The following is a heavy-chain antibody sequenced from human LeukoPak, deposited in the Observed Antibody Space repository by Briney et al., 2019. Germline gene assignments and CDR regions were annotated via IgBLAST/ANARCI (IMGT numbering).Heavy chain of an antibody. CDR3: ARDREALAQGGSSGYYYVGDSFGY. Sequence: ASVKVSCKASGGTFSSYAISWVRQAPGQGLEWMGRIIPIFGTANYAQKFQGRVTITTDESTSTAYMELSSLRSEDTAVYYCARDREALAQGGSSGYYYVGDSFGYWGQGTLVTVSS. CDR1: GGTFSSYA. V-gene: IGHV1-69*05. J-gene: IGHJ4*02. CDR2: IIPIFGTA. D-gene: IGHD3-22*01.